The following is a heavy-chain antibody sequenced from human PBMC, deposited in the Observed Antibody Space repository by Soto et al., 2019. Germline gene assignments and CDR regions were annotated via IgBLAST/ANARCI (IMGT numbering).Heavy chain of an antibody. Sequence: EVQLVESGGGLVQPGGSLRLSCSASGFTFSSYAMHWVRQAPGKGLEYVSAISSNGGSTYYADSVKGRFTISRDNSKNTLYLQMSSLRAEDTAVYYCVKEADIVVVPAAISVGIAFDIWGQGTMVTVSS. V-gene: IGHV3-64D*06. CDR3: VKEADIVVVPAAISVGIAFDI. CDR1: GFTFSSYA. D-gene: IGHD2-2*01. J-gene: IGHJ3*02. CDR2: ISSNGGST.